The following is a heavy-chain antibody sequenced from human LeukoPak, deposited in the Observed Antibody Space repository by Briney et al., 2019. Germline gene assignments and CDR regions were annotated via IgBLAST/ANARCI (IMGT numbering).Heavy chain of an antibody. D-gene: IGHD6-19*01. CDR3: AGKAVAAPFDY. V-gene: IGHV3-30*03. CDR1: GFTFSSYG. CDR2: ISYDGSNK. Sequence: PGGSLRLSCAASGFTFSSYGMHWVRQAPGKGLEWVAVISYDGSNKYYADSVKGRFTISRDNSKNTLYLQMNSLRAEDTAVYYCAGKAVAAPFDYWGQGTLVTVSS. J-gene: IGHJ4*02.